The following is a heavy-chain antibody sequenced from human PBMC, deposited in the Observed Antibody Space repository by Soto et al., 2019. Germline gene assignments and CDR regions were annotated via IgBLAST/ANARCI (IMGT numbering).Heavy chain of an antibody. J-gene: IGHJ5*02. CDR3: ARDMAVAGSPPVGP. Sequence: LYLTCAVSGYSISSGYYWGWIRQPPGKGLEWIGSIYHSGNTYYNSSLKSRVTISVDTSKNQFSLKLGSVTAADTAVYYCARDMAVAGSPPVGPWGQGTLVTVPQ. CDR2: IYHSGNT. V-gene: IGHV4-38-2*02. CDR1: GYSISSGYY. D-gene: IGHD6-19*01.